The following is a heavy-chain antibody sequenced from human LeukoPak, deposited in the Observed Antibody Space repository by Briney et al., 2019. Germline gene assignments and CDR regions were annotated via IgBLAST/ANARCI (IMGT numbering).Heavy chain of an antibody. CDR3: AREGDTAMVKYYYGMDV. D-gene: IGHD5-18*01. V-gene: IGHV3-11*01. J-gene: IGHJ6*02. CDR1: GFTFSDYY. Sequence: GGSLRLSCAASGFTFSDYYMSWIRQAPGKGLEWVSYISSSGSTIYYADSVKGRFTISRDNAKNSLYLQMNSLRAEDTAVYYCAREGDTAMVKYYYGMDVWGQGTTVTVSS. CDR2: ISSSGSTI.